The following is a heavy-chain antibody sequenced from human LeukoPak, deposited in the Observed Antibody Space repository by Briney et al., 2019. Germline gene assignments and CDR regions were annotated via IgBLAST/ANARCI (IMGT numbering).Heavy chain of an antibody. CDR2: ISGSGGST. D-gene: IGHD3-22*01. CDR3: AKLEYYYDSSGYPVFDY. J-gene: IGHJ4*02. CDR1: GFILTSFG. Sequence: PGGSLRLSCAVSGFILTSFGMSWVRHAPGKGLEWVSTISGSGGSTYYADSVKGRFTISRDNAKNSLYLQMNSLRAEDTAVYYCAKLEYYYDSSGYPVFDYWGQGTLVTVSS. V-gene: IGHV3-23*01.